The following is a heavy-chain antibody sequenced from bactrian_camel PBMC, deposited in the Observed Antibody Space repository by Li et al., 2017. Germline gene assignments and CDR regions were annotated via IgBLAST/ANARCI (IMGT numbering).Heavy chain of an antibody. CDR2: IYFGVADL. V-gene: IGHV3S1*01. D-gene: IGHD5*01. CDR1: GYTSRTNA. Sequence: HVQLVESGGGSVETGGSLRLTCTTSGYTSRTNAMAWFRQAPGMSREGVAAIYFGVADLYYADSVKGRFTISRDNAQNALYLQMNNLQAEDTAMYFCAADGQEGWRNYWGQGTQVTVS. CDR3: AADGQEGWRNY. J-gene: IGHJ4*01.